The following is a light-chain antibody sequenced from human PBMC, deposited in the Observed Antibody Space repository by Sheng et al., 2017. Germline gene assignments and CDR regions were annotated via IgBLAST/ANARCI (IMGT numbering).Light chain of an antibody. CDR2: DAS. CDR3: QQYDNLPIT. CDR1: QSISSW. Sequence: DIHMTQSPSTLSASVGDRVTITCRASQSISSWLAWYQQKPGKAPKLLIYDASRLETGVPSRFSGSASGTHFTFSISSLQPEDFATYYCQQYDNLPITFGQGTRLEIK. V-gene: IGKV1-5*01. J-gene: IGKJ5*01.